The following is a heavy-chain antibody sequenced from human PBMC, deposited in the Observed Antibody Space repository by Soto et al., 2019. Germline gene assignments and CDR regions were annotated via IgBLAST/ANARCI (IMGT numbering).Heavy chain of an antibody. D-gene: IGHD1-26*01. CDR2: ISDTTPTT. V-gene: IGHV3-48*02. CDR3: ATLLVSGTYPFYFDH. CDR1: GFTFSRFT. Sequence: PGGSLRLSCATSGFTFSRFTMNWVRQAPGKGLEWVSYISDTTPTTYYADSVKGRFTISRDNAKNSVYLQMNSLRDEDTAVYFCATLLVSGTYPFYFDHWGQGALVTVSS. J-gene: IGHJ4*02.